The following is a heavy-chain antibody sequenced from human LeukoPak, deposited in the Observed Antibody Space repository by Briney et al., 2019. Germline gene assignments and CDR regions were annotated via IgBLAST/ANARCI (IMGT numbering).Heavy chain of an antibody. CDR2: ISSSGSTI. V-gene: IGHV3-11*04. CDR1: GFTFSDYY. J-gene: IGHJ4*02. D-gene: IGHD3-22*01. Sequence: GESLKISCAASGFTFSDYYMSWIRQAPGKGLEWVSYISSSGSTIYYADSVKGRFTISRDNAKNSLYLQMNSLRAEDTAVYYCARELSSGSKVGFDYWGQGTLVTVSS. CDR3: ARELSSGSKVGFDY.